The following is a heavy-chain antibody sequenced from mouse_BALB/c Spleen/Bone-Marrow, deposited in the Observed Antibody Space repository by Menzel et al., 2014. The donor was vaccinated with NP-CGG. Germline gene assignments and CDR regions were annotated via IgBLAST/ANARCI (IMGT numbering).Heavy chain of an antibody. CDR1: GFTFTDYY. J-gene: IGHJ2*01. CDR3: ARDMGGTLFDS. Sequence: EVKLQESGGGLVQPGGSLRLSCAPSGFTFTDYYMNWVRQPPGKALEWLGFIRNKAYGYTTEYSASVKGRFTISRDNYQGILYLQMNSLRAEDSATYYCARDMGGTLFDSWGQGTTLTVSS. CDR2: IRNKAYGYTT. V-gene: IGHV7-3*02. D-gene: IGHD4-1*01.